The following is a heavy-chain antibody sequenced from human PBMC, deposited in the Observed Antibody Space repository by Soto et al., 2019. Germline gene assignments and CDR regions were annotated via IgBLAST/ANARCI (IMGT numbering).Heavy chain of an antibody. CDR2: LIPIFGTA. J-gene: IGHJ4*02. D-gene: IGHD5-12*01. V-gene: IGHV1-69*01. Sequence: QVQLVQSGAEVKKPGSSVKVSCKASGGTFSSYAITWVRQAPGQGLEWMGGLIPIFGTANYAQKFQGRVTITADESTSTAYMELSSLRSEDTAVYYCARDEEDIVATITHFYWGQGTLVTVSS. CDR1: GGTFSSYA. CDR3: ARDEEDIVATITHFY.